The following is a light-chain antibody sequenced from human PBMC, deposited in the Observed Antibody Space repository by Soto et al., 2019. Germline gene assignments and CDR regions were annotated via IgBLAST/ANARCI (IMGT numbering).Light chain of an antibody. CDR1: QTVSSRY. J-gene: IGKJ1*01. V-gene: IGKV3-20*01. CDR3: QQYDSSTGT. CDR2: GAS. Sequence: EIVLTQSPGTLSLSPGERATLSCRASQTVSSRYFAWYQQRPGQAPRLLIYGASSRATGIPDRFSGSGSGTDFTLIISRLEPEDFAVYYCQQYDSSTGTFGQGTMVEIK.